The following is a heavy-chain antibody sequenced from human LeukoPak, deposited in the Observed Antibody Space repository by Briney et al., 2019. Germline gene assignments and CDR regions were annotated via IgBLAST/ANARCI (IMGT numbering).Heavy chain of an antibody. J-gene: IGHJ4*02. V-gene: IGHV3-23*01. CDR2: ISGSGGST. D-gene: IGHD3-3*01. CDR1: GFTFSSYA. Sequence: GGSLRLSCAASGFTFSSYAMSWVRQAPGKGLEWVLAISGSGGSTYYADSVKGRFTISRDNSKNTQYLQMNSLRAEDTAVYYCAKEEGYDFWSGPLGYWGQGTLVTVSS. CDR3: AKEEGYDFWSGPLGY.